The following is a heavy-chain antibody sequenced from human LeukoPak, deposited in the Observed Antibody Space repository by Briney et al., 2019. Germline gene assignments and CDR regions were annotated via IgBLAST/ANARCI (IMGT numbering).Heavy chain of an antibody. CDR1: GGSFSGYY. CDR2: INHSGST. V-gene: IGHV4-34*01. Sequence: SETLSLTCAVYGGSFSGYYWSWIRQPPGKALEWIGEINHSGSTNYNPSLKSRVTISVDTSKNQFSLKLSSVTAADTAVYYCARRPYYYDSSGYTHVDYWGQGTLVTVSS. CDR3: ARRPYYYDSSGYTHVDY. J-gene: IGHJ4*02. D-gene: IGHD3-22*01.